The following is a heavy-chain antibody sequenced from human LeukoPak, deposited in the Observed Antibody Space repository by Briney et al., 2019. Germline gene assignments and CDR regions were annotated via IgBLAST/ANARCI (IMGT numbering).Heavy chain of an antibody. CDR2: INADNGNI. Sequence: ASVNVSCKASGYTFTSYAIHWVRQAPGQRLEWMGRINADNGNIIYSQNFQGRVTITRDTSASAAYMELSSLRSEDTAVYYCARAFDSGLNYWGQGTLVSVSS. CDR1: GYTFTSYA. CDR3: ARAFDSGLNY. D-gene: IGHD6-19*01. V-gene: IGHV1-3*01. J-gene: IGHJ4*02.